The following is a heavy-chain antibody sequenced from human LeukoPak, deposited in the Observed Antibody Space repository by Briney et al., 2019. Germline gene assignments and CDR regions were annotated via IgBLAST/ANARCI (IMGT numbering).Heavy chain of an antibody. CDR1: GFTFSSYW. J-gene: IGHJ6*02. CDR2: IRSKANSYAT. D-gene: IGHD6-19*01. Sequence: GGSLRLSCAASGFTFSSYWMNWARQASGKGLEWVGRIRSKANSYATAYAASVKGRFTISRDDSKNTAYLQMNSLKTEDTAVYYCTRLRLGNYYYYYGMDVWGQRTTVTVSS. CDR3: TRLRLGNYYYYYGMDV. V-gene: IGHV3-73*01.